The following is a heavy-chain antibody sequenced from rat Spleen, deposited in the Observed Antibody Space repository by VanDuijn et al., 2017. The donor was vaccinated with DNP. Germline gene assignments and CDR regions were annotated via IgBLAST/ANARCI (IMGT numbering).Heavy chain of an antibody. CDR3: ATQNSGYFDY. CDR1: GFTFSDYY. V-gene: IGHV5-20*01. CDR2: IGYDGGST. D-gene: IGHD4-3*01. J-gene: IGHJ2*01. Sequence: EVQLVESGGGLVQPGRSLKLSCAASGFTFSDYYMAWVRQAPTKGLELVAYIGYDGGSTYYRDSVKGRFTISRDNAKSTLYLQMDSLRSEDTATYYCATQNSGYFDYWGQGVMVTVSS.